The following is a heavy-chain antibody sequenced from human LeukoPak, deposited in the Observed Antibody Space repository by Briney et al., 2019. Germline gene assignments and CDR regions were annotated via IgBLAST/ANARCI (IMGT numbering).Heavy chain of an antibody. CDR3: ASRSLSGGGNDQ. D-gene: IGHD3-9*01. CDR1: GFTFSSHW. CDR2: ISSDGSST. V-gene: IGHV3-74*01. Sequence: GGSLRLSCAASGFTFSSHWMHWVRQAPGKGLEWFTRISSDGSSTRYADSVKGRFTISRDNAKNTLYLQMSSLRAEDTAMYYCASRSLSGGGNDQWGQGTLVTVSS. J-gene: IGHJ4*02.